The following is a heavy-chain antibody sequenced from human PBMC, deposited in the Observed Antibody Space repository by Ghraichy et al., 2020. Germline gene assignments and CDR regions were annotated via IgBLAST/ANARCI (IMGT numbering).Heavy chain of an antibody. Sequence: GGSLRLSCAASEFSVSSNYVSWVRRAPGKGLKWVSTISRGTGTYYADSVKGRFTISRDISDNKVFLQMDNLRAEDSAVYYCARTREVAGMILSLDPWGQGTLVTVSS. D-gene: IGHD6-19*01. CDR3: ARTREVAGMILSLDP. J-gene: IGHJ5*02. CDR1: EFSVSSNY. V-gene: IGHV3-53*01. CDR2: ISRGTGT.